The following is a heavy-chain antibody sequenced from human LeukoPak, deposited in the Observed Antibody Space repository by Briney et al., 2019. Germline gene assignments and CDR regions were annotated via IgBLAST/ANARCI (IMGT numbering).Heavy chain of an antibody. Sequence: GGTLRLSCEGSEFTFSMFGMTWVRQAPGKGLEWVSSISGSGDNTYYADSVKGRFTISRDNSKNTLYLQMNSLSAEDTAVYYCAKSGLNRFDYWGQGTLVTVSS. CDR1: EFTFSMFG. CDR2: ISGSGDNT. CDR3: AKSGLNRFDY. D-gene: IGHD2-15*01. V-gene: IGHV3-23*01. J-gene: IGHJ4*02.